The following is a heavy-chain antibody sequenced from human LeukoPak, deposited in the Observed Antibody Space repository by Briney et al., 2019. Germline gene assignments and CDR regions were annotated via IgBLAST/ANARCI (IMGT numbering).Heavy chain of an antibody. J-gene: IGHJ6*03. CDR3: ARDSSSSYYSYYMDV. CDR1: GFSFSSYG. V-gene: IGHV3-33*01. D-gene: IGHD6-6*01. CDR2: IWFDGRSE. Sequence: SGGSLRLSCAASGFSFSSYGMHWVRQAPGKGLEWVAIIWFDGRSEYHADSVQGRFTISRDNSKNTLYLQMDSLRAEDTAVYYCARDSSSSYYSYYMDVWGTGTTVTVSS.